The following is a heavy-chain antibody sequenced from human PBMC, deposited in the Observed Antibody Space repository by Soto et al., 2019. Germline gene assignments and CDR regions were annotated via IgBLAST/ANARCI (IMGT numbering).Heavy chain of an antibody. V-gene: IGHV3-53*01. J-gene: IGHJ4*02. D-gene: IGHD3-22*01. CDR1: GVIGSSNY. CDR3: ARARYDSSGYYFDY. Sequence: VGSLRLSCAASGVIGSSNYMSWVSQAPGKGLEWVSVIYSDGSTHYTDSVKDRFIISRDISKNTLYLQMNSLRAEDTAVYYCARARYDSSGYYFDYWGQGALVTVSS. CDR2: IYSDGST.